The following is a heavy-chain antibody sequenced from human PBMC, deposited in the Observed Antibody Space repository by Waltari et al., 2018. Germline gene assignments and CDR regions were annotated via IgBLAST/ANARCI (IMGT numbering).Heavy chain of an antibody. Sequence: QLQLQESGPALVKPSEPLSLTCLVPGQSIGSHYFRWGWIRRPPGKGLEWIGHRHYSGTADYNPSLKGRASILVDTSRRHFSLELSSVTAADTAIYYCASPPPTGGSSFDFWGQGIQVTVTS. CDR3: ASPPPTGGSSFDF. V-gene: IGHV4-39*07. CDR1: GQSIGSHYFR. CDR2: RHYSGTA. J-gene: IGHJ4*02. D-gene: IGHD3-16*01.